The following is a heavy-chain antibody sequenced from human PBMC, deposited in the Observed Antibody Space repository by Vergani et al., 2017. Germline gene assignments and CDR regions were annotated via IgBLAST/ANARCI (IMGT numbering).Heavy chain of an antibody. CDR3: AIWGHTYYYESSGYYSDY. CDR1: GGTFSSYA. Sequence: QVQLVQSGAEVKKPGSSVKVSCKASGGTFSSYAISWVRQAPGQGLEWMGRIIPILGIANYAQKFQGRVTITADKSTSTAYMELSSLRSEDTAVYYCAIWGHTYYYESSGYYSDYWGQGTLVTVSS. D-gene: IGHD3-22*01. CDR2: IIPILGIA. J-gene: IGHJ4*02. V-gene: IGHV1-69*04.